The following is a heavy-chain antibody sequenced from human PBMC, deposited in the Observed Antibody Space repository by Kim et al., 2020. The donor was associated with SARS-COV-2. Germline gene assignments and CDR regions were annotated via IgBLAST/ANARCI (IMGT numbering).Heavy chain of an antibody. J-gene: IGHJ4*02. CDR3: ASGLGGDY. Sequence: NGDTIYYEDTVKGRFTITRDNAKNSLYLQMNSLRAEDTAVYYCASGLGGDYWGQGTLVTVSS. D-gene: IGHD7-27*01. V-gene: IGHV3-48*03. CDR2: NGDTI.